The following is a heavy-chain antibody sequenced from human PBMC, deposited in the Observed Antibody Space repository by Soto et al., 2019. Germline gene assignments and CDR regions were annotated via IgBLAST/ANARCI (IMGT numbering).Heavy chain of an antibody. CDR2: INPNSGNT. J-gene: IGHJ4*02. Sequence: GASVKVSCKASGYIFTNYDINWVRQATGQGLEYLGWINPNSGNTGYVQKFQGRVTMTRNTSINTAYMELSSLRSEDTAVYYCARVGRNYDSGVWRGYFEYWGQGTLVTVSS. CDR1: GYIFTNYD. D-gene: IGHD3-22*01. V-gene: IGHV1-8*01. CDR3: ARVGRNYDSGVWRGYFEY.